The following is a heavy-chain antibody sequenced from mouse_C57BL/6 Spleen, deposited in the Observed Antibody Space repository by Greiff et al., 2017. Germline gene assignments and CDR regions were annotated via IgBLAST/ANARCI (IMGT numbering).Heavy chain of an antibody. D-gene: IGHD2-1*01. Sequence: QVQLQQPGAELVKPGASVKLSCKASGYTFTSYWMQWVKQRPGQGLEWIGEIDPSDSYTNYNQKFKGKATLTVDTSSSTAYMQLSSLTSEDSAVDYCARGRGETMVTTMDYWGQGTSVTVSS. CDR3: ARGRGETMVTTMDY. CDR2: IDPSDSYT. V-gene: IGHV1-50*01. J-gene: IGHJ4*01. CDR1: GYTFTSYW.